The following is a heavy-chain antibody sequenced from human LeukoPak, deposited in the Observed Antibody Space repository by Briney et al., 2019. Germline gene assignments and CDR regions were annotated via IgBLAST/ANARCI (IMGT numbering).Heavy chain of an antibody. V-gene: IGHV4-61*01. CDR1: GGSVSSGSYY. J-gene: IGHJ6*02. CDR3: ATSPTPSYYDFWSGYSVYYGMDV. CDR2: IYYSGST. Sequence: SETLSLTCTVSGGSVSSGSYYWGWIRQPPGKGLEWIGYIYYSGSTNYNPSLKSRVTISVDTSKTPFSLKLSSVTAADTAVYYCATSPTPSYYDFWSGYSVYYGMDVWGQGTTVTVSS. D-gene: IGHD3-3*01.